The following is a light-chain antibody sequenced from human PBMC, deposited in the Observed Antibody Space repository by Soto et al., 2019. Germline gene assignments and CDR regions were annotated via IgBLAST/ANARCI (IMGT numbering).Light chain of an antibody. CDR3: QQLNSYPLT. V-gene: IGKV1-9*01. Sequence: DIQLTQSPSFLSASVGDRVTITCRASQGISSYLAWYQQEPGRAPKLLIYAASTLQSGVPSRFSGSGSGTEFTLTISSLQPEDFATYYCQQLNSYPLTFGRGTRLEIK. J-gene: IGKJ5*01. CDR2: AAS. CDR1: QGISSY.